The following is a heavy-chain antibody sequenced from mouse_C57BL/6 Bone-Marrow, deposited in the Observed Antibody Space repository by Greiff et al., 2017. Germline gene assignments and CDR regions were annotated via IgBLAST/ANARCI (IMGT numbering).Heavy chain of an antibody. J-gene: IGHJ1*03. D-gene: IGHD2-2*01. CDR1: GYSITSGYY. CDR2: ISYDGSN. CDR3: ARTTMWLRRWYFDV. Sequence: ESGPGLVKPSQSLSLTCSVTGYSITSGYYWNWIRQFPGNKLEWMGYISYDGSNNYNPSLKNRISITRDTSKNQFFLKLNSVTTEDTATYYCARTTMWLRRWYFDVWGTGTTVTVSS. V-gene: IGHV3-6*01.